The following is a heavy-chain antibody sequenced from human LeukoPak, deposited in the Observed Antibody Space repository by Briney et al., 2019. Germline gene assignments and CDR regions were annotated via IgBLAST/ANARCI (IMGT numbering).Heavy chain of an antibody. Sequence: PSETLSLTCTVSGGSISNYYWSWIRQPPGKGLEWIGYIYYSGSTKYNPSLKSRVTISVDTSKNQFSLRLSSVTAADTTVYYCARDWGVSARPGYMDVWGKGTTVTVSS. D-gene: IGHD6-6*01. CDR3: ARDWGVSARPGYMDV. CDR1: GGSISNYY. V-gene: IGHV4-59*01. J-gene: IGHJ6*03. CDR2: IYYSGST.